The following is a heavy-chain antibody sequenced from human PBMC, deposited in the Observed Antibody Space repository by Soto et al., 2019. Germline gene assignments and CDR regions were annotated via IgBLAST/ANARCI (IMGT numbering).Heavy chain of an antibody. D-gene: IGHD6-19*01. CDR1: GGSISSSSYY. CDR3: ARLQIAVDAFDI. CDR2: IYYSGST. V-gene: IGHV4-39*01. Sequence: LSLTCTVSGGSISSSSYYGGWIRQPPGKGLEWIGSIYYSGSTYYNPSLKSRVTISVDTSKNQFSLKLSSVTAADTAVYYCARLQIAVDAFDIWGQGTMVT. J-gene: IGHJ3*02.